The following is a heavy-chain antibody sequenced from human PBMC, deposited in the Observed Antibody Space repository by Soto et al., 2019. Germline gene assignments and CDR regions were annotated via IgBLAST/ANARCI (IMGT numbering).Heavy chain of an antibody. J-gene: IGHJ6*02. Sequence: QVQLVESGGGVVQPGRSLRLSCAASGFTFSSYGMHWVRQAPGKGLEWVAVIWYDGSNKYYADSVKGRFTISRDNSKNTLYLQMNSLRAEDTAVYYCARDFAVVTAIPDYYYSYGMDVWGQGTTVTVSS. CDR3: ARDFAVVTAIPDYYYSYGMDV. V-gene: IGHV3-33*01. CDR2: IWYDGSNK. D-gene: IGHD2-21*02. CDR1: GFTFSSYG.